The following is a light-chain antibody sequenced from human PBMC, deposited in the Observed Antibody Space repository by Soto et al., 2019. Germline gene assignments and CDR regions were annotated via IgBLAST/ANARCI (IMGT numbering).Light chain of an antibody. Sequence: RMTIPCRASQSIADWWAWYQQKPGQAPKLLIYKASTLERGVPSGVNGRGSGTDITLTISSLHRDGFATYFGQQYVAYPLTFGG. J-gene: IGKJ4*01. CDR3: QQYVAYPLT. V-gene: IGKV1-5*03. CDR2: KAS. CDR1: QSIADW.